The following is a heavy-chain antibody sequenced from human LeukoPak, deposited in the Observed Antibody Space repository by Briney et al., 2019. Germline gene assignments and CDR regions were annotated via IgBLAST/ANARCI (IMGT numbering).Heavy chain of an antibody. CDR3: ARGRARDESDPWLDS. Sequence: PSETLSLACSVSGDSIGSYYWTWIRQSPGKGLEWIGYIFYSGSTNYSPSLKSRVTISVDTSNNQFSLQLRSVTAADTAIYYCARGRARDESDPWLDSWGQGTVVTVSS. CDR1: GDSIGSYY. D-gene: IGHD2-21*01. CDR2: IFYSGST. J-gene: IGHJ5*01. V-gene: IGHV4-59*01.